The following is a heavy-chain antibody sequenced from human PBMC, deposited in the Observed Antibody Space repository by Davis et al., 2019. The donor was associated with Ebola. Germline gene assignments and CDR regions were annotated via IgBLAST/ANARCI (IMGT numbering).Heavy chain of an antibody. D-gene: IGHD6-6*01. CDR1: GYTFTSYA. CDR2: INTNTGNQ. Sequence: ASVKVSCKASGYTFTSYAMNWVRQAPGQGLEWLGWINTNTGNQTYAQGFTGRFVFSLDTSVSTAYLQISSLKAEDTAVYYCARGASIAARWVFDYWGQGTLVTVSS. CDR3: ARGASIAARWVFDY. V-gene: IGHV7-4-1*02. J-gene: IGHJ4*02.